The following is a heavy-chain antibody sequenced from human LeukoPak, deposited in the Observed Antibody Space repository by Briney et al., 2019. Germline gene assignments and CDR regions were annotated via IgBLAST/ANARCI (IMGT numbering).Heavy chain of an antibody. V-gene: IGHV4-59*12. J-gene: IGHJ3*02. Sequence: SETLSLTCTVSGGSISSYYWSWIRQPPGKGLEWIGYIHYSGGITYYNPSLKSRVTISVDTSKNQFSLSLSSVTAADTAVYYCARESIVASAPSGAFDIWGQGTMVTVSS. CDR1: GGSISSYY. CDR2: IHYSGGIT. D-gene: IGHD1-26*01. CDR3: ARESIVASAPSGAFDI.